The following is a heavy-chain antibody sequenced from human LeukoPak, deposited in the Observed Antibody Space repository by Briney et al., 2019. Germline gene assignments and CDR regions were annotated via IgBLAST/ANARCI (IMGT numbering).Heavy chain of an antibody. CDR2: IKQDGSEK. D-gene: IGHD6-25*01. CDR3: ARVGSDPFDY. CDR1: GFTFGDYA. V-gene: IGHV3-7*01. Sequence: GSLRLSCTASGFTFGDYAMSWVRQAPGKGLEWVANIKQDGSEKYYVGSVKGRFTISRDNAKNSLYLQMNSLRAEDTAVYYCARVGSDPFDYWGQGTLVTVSS. J-gene: IGHJ4*02.